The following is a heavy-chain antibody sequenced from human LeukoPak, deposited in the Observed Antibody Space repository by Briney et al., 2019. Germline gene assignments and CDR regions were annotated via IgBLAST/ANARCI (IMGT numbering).Heavy chain of an antibody. Sequence: GGSLRLSCAASGFTFSSYSMNWVRQAPGKGREWVSSISSISSYIYYADSVKGRFTISRDNAKNSLYLQMNSLRAEDTAVYYCAKDRGTMVRGRYYYYMDVWGKGTTVTISS. V-gene: IGHV3-21*04. D-gene: IGHD3-10*01. J-gene: IGHJ6*03. CDR1: GFTFSSYS. CDR3: AKDRGTMVRGRYYYYMDV. CDR2: ISSISSYI.